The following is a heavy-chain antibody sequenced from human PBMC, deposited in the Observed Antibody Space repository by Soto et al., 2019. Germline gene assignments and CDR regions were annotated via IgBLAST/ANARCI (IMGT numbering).Heavy chain of an antibody. D-gene: IGHD2-15*01. CDR1: GYKFTTYF. Sequence: GASVKVSCKASGYKFTTYFIHWVRQAPGQGLEWMGMIHPSGDTGYAQKFRGRVTMTIDTSTTTASMELRNLTSEDTAVYFSVRGYCTTSPCSGDFQFWGQGTLGTVSS. CDR3: VRGYCTTSPCSGDFQF. V-gene: IGHV1-46*01. CDR2: IHPSGDT. J-gene: IGHJ1*01.